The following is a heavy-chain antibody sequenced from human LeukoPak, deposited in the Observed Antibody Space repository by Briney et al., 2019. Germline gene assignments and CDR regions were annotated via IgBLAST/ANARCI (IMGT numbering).Heavy chain of an antibody. D-gene: IGHD2-15*01. CDR2: IYYSGST. J-gene: IGHJ4*02. V-gene: IGHV4-59*01. CDR1: GGSISSYY. CDR3: ARGTLGYCSGGSCYARSRPYFDY. Sequence: PSETLSLTCTVSGGSISSYYWSWIRQPPGKGLEWIGYIYYSGSTNYNPSLKSRVTISVDTSKNQFSLKLSSVTAADTAVYYCARGTLGYCSGGSCYARSRPYFDYWGQGTLVTVSS.